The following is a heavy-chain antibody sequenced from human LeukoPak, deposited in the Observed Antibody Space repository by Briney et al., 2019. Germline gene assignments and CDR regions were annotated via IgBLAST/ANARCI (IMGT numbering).Heavy chain of an antibody. CDR2: IYDSGST. CDR1: GGSISSSTYY. V-gene: IGHV4-61*05. J-gene: IGHJ4*02. CDR3: ARAPAAMFFDN. D-gene: IGHD2-2*01. Sequence: ASETLSLTCTVSGGSISSSTYYWGWIRQPPGKGLEWIGYIYDSGSTNYNPSLKSRVTISVDTSKNQFSLKLSSVTAADTAVYYCARAPAAMFFDNWGQGTLVTVSS.